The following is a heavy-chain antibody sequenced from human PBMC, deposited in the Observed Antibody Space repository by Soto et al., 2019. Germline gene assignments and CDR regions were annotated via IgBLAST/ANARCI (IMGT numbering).Heavy chain of an antibody. CDR3: ARDFRIAAAGSYYYYGMDV. CDR1: GYTFTSYA. CDR2: INAGNGNT. J-gene: IGHJ6*02. D-gene: IGHD6-13*01. Sequence: GASVKVSCKASGYTFTSYAMHWVRQAPGQRLEWMGWINAGNGNTKYSQKFQGRVTITRDTSASTAYMELSSLGSEDTAVYYCARDFRIAAAGSYYYYGMDVWGQGTTVTVSS. V-gene: IGHV1-3*01.